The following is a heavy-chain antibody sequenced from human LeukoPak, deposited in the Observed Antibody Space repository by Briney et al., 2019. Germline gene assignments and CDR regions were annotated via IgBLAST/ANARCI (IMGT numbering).Heavy chain of an antibody. D-gene: IGHD2-2*01. CDR3: ARVIVVPAAYYYYYYMDV. CDR1: GGSFSGYY. V-gene: IGHV4-34*01. J-gene: IGHJ6*03. Sequence: PSETLSLTCAVYGGSFSGYYWSWIRQPPGKGLEWIGEINHSGSTNYNPSLKSRVTISVDTSKNQFSLKLSSVTAADTAVYYCARVIVVPAAYYYYYYMDVWGKGTTVTVSS. CDR2: INHSGST.